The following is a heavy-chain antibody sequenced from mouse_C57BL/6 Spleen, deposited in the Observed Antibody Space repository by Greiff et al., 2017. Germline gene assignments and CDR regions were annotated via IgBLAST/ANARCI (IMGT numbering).Heavy chain of an antibody. D-gene: IGHD1-1*01. Sequence: VQLQQPGAELVKPGASVKMSCKASGYTFTSYWITWVKQRPGQGLEWIGDIYPGSGSTNYNEKFKSKATLTVDTSSSTAYMQRSSLTSEDSAVYCCARRKYYPDYFDYWGQGATLTVSS. CDR2: IYPGSGST. V-gene: IGHV1-55*01. CDR3: ARRKYYPDYFDY. CDR1: GYTFTSYW. J-gene: IGHJ2*01.